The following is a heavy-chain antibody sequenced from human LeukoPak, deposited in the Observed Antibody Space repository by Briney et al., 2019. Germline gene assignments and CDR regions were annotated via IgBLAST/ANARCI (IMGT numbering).Heavy chain of an antibody. Sequence: GGSLRLSCAASGFTFSSYAMSWVRQAPGKGLEWVSAISGSGGSTYYADSVKGRFTISRDNSKNTLYLQMNSLRAEDTAVYYCARPDIVVVPAARHDAFDIWGQGTMVTVSS. CDR3: ARPDIVVVPAARHDAFDI. CDR1: GFTFSSYA. V-gene: IGHV3-23*01. J-gene: IGHJ3*02. CDR2: ISGSGGST. D-gene: IGHD2-2*01.